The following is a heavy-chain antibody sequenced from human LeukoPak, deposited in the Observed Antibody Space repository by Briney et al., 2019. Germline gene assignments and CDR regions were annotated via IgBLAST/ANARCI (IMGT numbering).Heavy chain of an antibody. Sequence: GRTLRLSCAASGFTFSSYDMHWVRQAPGKGLEWVAVISYDGSNKYYADSVKGRFTISGDNTKNTLYLQMNSPRAEDTAVYYCAKDIVGLGSDCDYWGRGTGVTVSS. V-gene: IGHV3-30*18. CDR3: AKDIVGLGSDCDY. CDR2: ISYDGSNK. J-gene: IGHJ4*02. D-gene: IGHD3-16*02. CDR1: GFTFSSYD.